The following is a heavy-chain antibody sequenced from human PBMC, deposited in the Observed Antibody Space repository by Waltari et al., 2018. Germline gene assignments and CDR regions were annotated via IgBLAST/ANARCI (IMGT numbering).Heavy chain of an antibody. CDR3: AKEPHQWLVFHLDY. V-gene: IGHV3-23*01. CDR2: ISGSGGHT. Sequence: EVQLLESGGGLVQPGGSLRLSCAASGVTFNNYAMTGVRQAPGKGLEWVSSISGSGGHTYYADSVKGRFTISRDHSKNTLYLQMNSLRAEDTAVYYCAKEPHQWLVFHLDYWGQGTLVTVSS. CDR1: GVTFNNYA. J-gene: IGHJ4*02. D-gene: IGHD6-19*01.